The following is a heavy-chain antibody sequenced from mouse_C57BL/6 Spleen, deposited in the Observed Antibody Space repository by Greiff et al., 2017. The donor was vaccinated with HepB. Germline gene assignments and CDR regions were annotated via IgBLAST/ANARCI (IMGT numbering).Heavy chain of an antibody. V-gene: IGHV1-50*01. CDR1: GYTFTSYW. J-gene: IGHJ2*01. CDR3: ARGGYDGNYFDY. CDR2: IDPSDSYT. Sequence: QVQLKQPGAELVKPGASVKLSCKASGYTFTSYWMQWLKQRPGQGLEWIGEIDPSDSYTNYNQKFKGKATLTVDTSSSTAYMQLSSLTSEDSAVYYCARGGYDGNYFDYWGQGTTLTVSS. D-gene: IGHD2-2*01.